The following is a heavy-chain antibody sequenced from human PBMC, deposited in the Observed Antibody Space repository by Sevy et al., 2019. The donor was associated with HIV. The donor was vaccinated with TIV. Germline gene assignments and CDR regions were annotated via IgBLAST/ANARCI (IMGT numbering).Heavy chain of an antibody. CDR1: GFTFKNYA. CDR2: INNSGGTT. Sequence: GGSLRLSCAAPGFTFKNYAMVWVRRAPGKGLEWVSGINNSGGTTYYADSVKGRFIISRDNSKNTLYLQMDSLRAEDTAIYYCARVADSVSTLNWFDPWGQGTLVTVSS. V-gene: IGHV3-23*01. J-gene: IGHJ5*02. CDR3: ARVADSVSTLNWFDP. D-gene: IGHD4-17*01.